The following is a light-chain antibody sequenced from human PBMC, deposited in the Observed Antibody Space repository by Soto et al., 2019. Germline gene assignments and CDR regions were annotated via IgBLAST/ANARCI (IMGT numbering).Light chain of an antibody. V-gene: IGKV3-11*01. Sequence: EIVLTQSPATLSLSPGERATLSCRASQTVGSYLAWFRQTPGQAPRLLIYDSSNRATGIPARFSGSGSGTDFTLSISSLDPEDFAVYYCQQRSTWPLTFGGGTKVEIK. J-gene: IGKJ4*01. CDR2: DSS. CDR1: QTVGSY. CDR3: QQRSTWPLT.